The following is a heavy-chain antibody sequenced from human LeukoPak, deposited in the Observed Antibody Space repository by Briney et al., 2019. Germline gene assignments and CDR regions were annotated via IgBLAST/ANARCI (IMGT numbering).Heavy chain of an antibody. CDR1: GFTFSSYW. V-gene: IGHV3-7*01. Sequence: PGGSLRLSCAASGFTFSSYWMNWVRQAPGKGLEWVANIKQDGSEKYYVDSVKGQFTISRDNAKNSLYLQMNSLRAEDTAVYYCARESPLAAAGHWGQGTLVTVSS. D-gene: IGHD6-13*01. CDR3: ARESPLAAAGH. J-gene: IGHJ4*02. CDR2: IKQDGSEK.